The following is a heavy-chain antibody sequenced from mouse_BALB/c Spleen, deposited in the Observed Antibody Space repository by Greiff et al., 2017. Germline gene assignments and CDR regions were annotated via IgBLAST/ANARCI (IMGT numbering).Heavy chain of an antibody. CDR2: INPYNGDT. CDR1: GYSFTGYF. CDR3: ARLDYYAMDY. Sequence: EVKLQESGPELVKPGASVKISCKASGYSFTGYFMNWVMQSHGKSLEWIGRINPYNGDTFYNQKFKGKATLTVDKSSSTAHMELRSLASEDSAVYYCARLDYYAMDYWGQGTSVTVSS. V-gene: IGHV1-20*02. J-gene: IGHJ4*01.